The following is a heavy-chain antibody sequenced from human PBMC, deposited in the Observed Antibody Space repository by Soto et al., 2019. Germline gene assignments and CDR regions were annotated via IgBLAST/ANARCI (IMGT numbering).Heavy chain of an antibody. CDR2: INAGNGNT. CDR3: ARVGVAVPGHFDY. CDR1: GYTFTSYA. J-gene: IGHJ4*02. D-gene: IGHD3-3*01. Sequence: GASVKVSCKASGYTFTSYAMHWVRQAPGQRLEWMGWINAGNGNTKYSQKFQGRVTITRDTSASTAYMELSSLRSEDTAVYYCARVGVAVPGHFDYWGQGTLVTSPQ. V-gene: IGHV1-3*01.